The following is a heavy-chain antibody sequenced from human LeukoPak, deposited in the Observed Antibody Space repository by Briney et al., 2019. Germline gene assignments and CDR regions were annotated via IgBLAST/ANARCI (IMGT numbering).Heavy chain of an antibody. CDR3: ARGRYYYDSSGYYRGYYFDY. CDR1: GFTFSSYA. V-gene: IGHV3-30-3*01. J-gene: IGHJ4*02. CDR2: ISHDGSNK. Sequence: GGSLRLSCAASGFTFSSYAMHWVRQAPGKGLEWVAVISHDGSNKYYADSVKGRFTISRDNSKNTLYLQMNSLRAENTAVYYCARGRYYYDSSGYYRGYYFDYWGQGTLVPVSS. D-gene: IGHD3-22*01.